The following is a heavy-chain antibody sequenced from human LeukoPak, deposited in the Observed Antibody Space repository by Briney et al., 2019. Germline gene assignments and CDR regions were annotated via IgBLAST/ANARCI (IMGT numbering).Heavy chain of an antibody. CDR2: IYYSGST. Sequence: SETLSLTCTVSGGSISSSSYYWGWIRQPPGKGLEWIGSIYYSGSTYYNPSLKSRVTISVDTSKNQFSLKLSSVTAADTAVYYCATSSDTASAYWGQGTLVTVFS. CDR3: ATSSDTASAY. D-gene: IGHD5-18*01. J-gene: IGHJ4*02. V-gene: IGHV4-39*07. CDR1: GGSISSSSYY.